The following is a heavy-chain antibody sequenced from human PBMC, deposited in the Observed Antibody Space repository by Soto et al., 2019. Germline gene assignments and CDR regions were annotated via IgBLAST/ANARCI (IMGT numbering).Heavy chain of an antibody. J-gene: IGHJ4*02. D-gene: IGHD3-9*01. Sequence: LRLSCAASGFTFSSYWMHWVRQAPGKGLVWVSRINSDGSSTSYADSVKGRFTISRDNAKNTLYLQMNSLRAEDTAVYYCAREYYDILTGPIDYWGQGTLVTVSS. CDR3: AREYYDILTGPIDY. V-gene: IGHV3-74*01. CDR2: INSDGSST. CDR1: GFTFSSYW.